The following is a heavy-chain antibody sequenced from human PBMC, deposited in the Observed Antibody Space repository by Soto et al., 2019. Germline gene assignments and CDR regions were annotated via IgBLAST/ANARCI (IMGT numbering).Heavy chain of an antibody. Sequence: QVQLVQSVAEVKKPGSSVKVSCKASGGTFSSYAISWVRQAPGQGLEWMGGIIPIFGTANNVQKFQGRVTNTADESTSTAHMELSSLGSEDAAVYYCARVCSGTCAYKGEAYYYGMDVWGQGTTVNVS. V-gene: IGHV1-69*01. CDR2: IIPIFGTA. CDR3: ARVCSGTCAYKGEAYYYGMDV. D-gene: IGHD2-2*02. CDR1: GGTFSSYA. J-gene: IGHJ6*02.